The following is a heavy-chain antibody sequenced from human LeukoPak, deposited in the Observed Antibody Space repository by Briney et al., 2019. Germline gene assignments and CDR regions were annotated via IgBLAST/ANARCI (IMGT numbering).Heavy chain of an antibody. CDR2: IYYSGST. Sequence: QSSETLSLTCTVSGGSISSYYWSWIRQPPGKGPEWIGYIYYSGSTNYNPSLKSRVTISVDTSKGQFSLKLTSVTAADTAVYYCARGAYSSGWPDAFDIWGHGTMVTVSS. CDR1: GGSISSYY. J-gene: IGHJ3*02. CDR3: ARGAYSSGWPDAFDI. D-gene: IGHD6-19*01. V-gene: IGHV4-59*01.